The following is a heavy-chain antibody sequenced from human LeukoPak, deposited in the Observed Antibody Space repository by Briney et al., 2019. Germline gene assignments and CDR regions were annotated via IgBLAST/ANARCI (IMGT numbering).Heavy chain of an antibody. CDR2: ISGSGGST. V-gene: IGHV3-23*01. J-gene: IGHJ6*04. Sequence: GGSLRLSCAASGFTFSTYAMSWVRQAPGKGLEWVSGISGSGGSTYYADSVKGRFTISRDNSKNMLSLQMNSLRAEDTAVYYCAELGITMIGGVWGKGTTVTISS. CDR1: GFTFSTYA. CDR3: AELGITMIGGV. D-gene: IGHD3-10*02.